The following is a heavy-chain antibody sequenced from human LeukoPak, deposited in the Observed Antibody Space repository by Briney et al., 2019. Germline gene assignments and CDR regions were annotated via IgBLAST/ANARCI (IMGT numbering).Heavy chain of an antibody. CDR2: INPKSGDT. V-gene: IGHV1-2*06. CDR3: ARDRYYYDSSGYFDY. Sequence: ASVKVSCKASGYTLTAYYMHWVRQAPGQGLEWLGRINPKSGDTHYPQKFQGRVTMTRDTSINTAYMELSRLRSDDTAVYYCARDRYYYDSSGYFDYWGQGTLVTVSS. D-gene: IGHD3-22*01. CDR1: GYTLTAYY. J-gene: IGHJ4*02.